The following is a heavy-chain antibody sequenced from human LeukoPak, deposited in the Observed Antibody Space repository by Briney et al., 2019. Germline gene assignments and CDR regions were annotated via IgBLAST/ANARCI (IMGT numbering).Heavy chain of an antibody. V-gene: IGHV3-48*03. Sequence: GGSLRLSCAASGFTFSSYEMNWVRQAPGKGLEWVSYISSSGSTIYYADSVKGRFTISRDNAKNSLYLQMNSLRAEDTALYYCAKDVDYYGSGSYSCDYWGQGTLVTVSS. CDR2: ISSSGSTI. D-gene: IGHD3-10*01. CDR1: GFTFSSYE. CDR3: AKDVDYYGSGSYSCDY. J-gene: IGHJ4*02.